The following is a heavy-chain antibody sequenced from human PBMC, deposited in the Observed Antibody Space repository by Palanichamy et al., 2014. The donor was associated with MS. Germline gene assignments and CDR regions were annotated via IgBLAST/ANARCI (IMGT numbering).Heavy chain of an antibody. CDR1: GFTFSSYW. CDR2: IKQDGSEK. J-gene: IGHJ5*02. D-gene: IGHD6-6*01. CDR3: AREAGGIATRPWTYNWFDP. Sequence: QLVEVWGRAWSSLGGPVRLSCAASGFTFSSYWMSWVRQAPGKGLEWVANIKQDGSEKYYVDSVKGRFTISRDNAKNSLYLQMNSLRAEDTAVYYCAREAGGIATRPWTYNWFDPWGQGTLVTVSS. V-gene: IGHV3-7*03.